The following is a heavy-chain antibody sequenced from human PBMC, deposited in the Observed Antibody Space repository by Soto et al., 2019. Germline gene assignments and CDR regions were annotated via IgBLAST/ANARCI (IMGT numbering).Heavy chain of an antibody. CDR2: IYYSGST. J-gene: IGHJ4*02. CDR3: ARVTKRGPPFDY. Sequence: KTSETLSLTCTVSGGSISSGGYYWSWIRQHPGKGLEWIGYIYYSGSTYYNPSLKSRVTISVDTSKNQFSLKLSAVTAADTAVYYCARVTKRGPPFDYWGQGTLVTVSS. CDR1: GGSISSGGYY. D-gene: IGHD1-26*01. V-gene: IGHV4-31*03.